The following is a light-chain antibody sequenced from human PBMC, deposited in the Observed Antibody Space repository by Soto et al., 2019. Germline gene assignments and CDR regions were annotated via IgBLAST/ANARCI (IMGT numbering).Light chain of an antibody. Sequence: QSVLTQPPSASGTPGQRVTISCSGSSSNIGSNTVNWYQQLPGTAPKHLIFSNNQRPSGVPDRFSSSKSGTSASLAISGLQPEDEADYYCAAWDDTLSWVFGGSPQLTVL. V-gene: IGLV1-44*01. CDR1: SSNIGSNT. CDR3: AAWDDTLSWV. CDR2: SNN. J-gene: IGLJ3*02.